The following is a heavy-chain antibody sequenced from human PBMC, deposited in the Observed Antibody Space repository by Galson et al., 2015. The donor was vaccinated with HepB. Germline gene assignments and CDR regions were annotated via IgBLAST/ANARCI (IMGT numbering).Heavy chain of an antibody. Sequence: SVKVSCKASPYTFTKYYIHWVRQAPGQGLQWAGWINPNSGRTNYAPSLQDRVTMSRDTSINTVYMDLSSLRSDDSAIYFCARAVVPAAPSDSWGQGTLVIVSS. J-gene: IGHJ5*01. CDR1: PYTFTKYY. CDR3: ARAVVPAAPSDS. V-gene: IGHV1-2*02. CDR2: INPNSGRT. D-gene: IGHD2-2*01.